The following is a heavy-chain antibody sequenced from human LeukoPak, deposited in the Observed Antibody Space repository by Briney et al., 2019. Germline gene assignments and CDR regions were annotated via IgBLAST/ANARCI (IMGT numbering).Heavy chain of an antibody. J-gene: IGHJ4*02. CDR1: GGSISSYY. CDR3: ARRDNSKVFDY. Sequence: SETLSLTCTVSGGSISSYYWSWVRQSPVKGLEWIGYIYYTGTTNYNPSLKSRVTISLDTSKNQFSLKQTSVTAADTAVYYCARRDNSKVFDYWGQGTLVTVSS. V-gene: IGHV4-59*08. CDR2: IYYTGTT. D-gene: IGHD2/OR15-2a*01.